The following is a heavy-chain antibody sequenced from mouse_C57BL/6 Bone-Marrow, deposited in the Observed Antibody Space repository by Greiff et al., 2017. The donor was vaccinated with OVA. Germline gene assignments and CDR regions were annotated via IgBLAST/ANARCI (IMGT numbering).Heavy chain of an antibody. CDR2: IYPGDGDT. CDR1: GYAFSSSW. CDR3: ACRYYGPWYFDV. J-gene: IGHJ1*03. V-gene: IGHV1-82*01. D-gene: IGHD1-1*01. Sequence: QVQLKQSGPELVKPGASVKISCKASGYAFSSSWMNWVKQRPGKGLEWIGRIYPGDGDTNYNGKFKGKATLTADKSSSTAYMQLSSLTSEDSAVYCCACRYYGPWYFDVWGTGTTVTVSS.